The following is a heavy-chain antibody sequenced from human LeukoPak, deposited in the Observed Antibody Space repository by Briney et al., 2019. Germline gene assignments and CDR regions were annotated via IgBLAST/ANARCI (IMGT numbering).Heavy chain of an antibody. J-gene: IGHJ4*02. D-gene: IGHD3-3*01. CDR3: AHATIFGVVLYYFDY. CDR1: GFSLSTRGVG. CDR2: IYWNDDK. Sequence: SGPTLVKPTQTLTLTCTFSGFSLSTRGVGVGWIRQPPGKALEWLALIYWNDDKRYSPSLKSRLTITKDTSKNQVVLTMTNMDPVDTATYYCAHATIFGVVLYYFDYWGQGTLVTVSS. V-gene: IGHV2-5*01.